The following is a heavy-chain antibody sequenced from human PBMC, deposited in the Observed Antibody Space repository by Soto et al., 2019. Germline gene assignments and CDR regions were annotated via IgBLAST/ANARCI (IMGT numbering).Heavy chain of an antibody. V-gene: IGHV1-18*01. CDR2: ISAYNGNT. Sequence: GASVKVSCKASGYTFTSYGISWVRQAPGQGLEWMGWISAYNGNTNYAQKLQGRVTMTTDTSTSTAYMELRSLRSDDTAVYYCASRIVGATMFSFGPYYFDYWGQGTLVTVSS. CDR1: GYTFTSYG. CDR3: ASRIVGATMFSFGPYYFDY. D-gene: IGHD1-26*01. J-gene: IGHJ4*02.